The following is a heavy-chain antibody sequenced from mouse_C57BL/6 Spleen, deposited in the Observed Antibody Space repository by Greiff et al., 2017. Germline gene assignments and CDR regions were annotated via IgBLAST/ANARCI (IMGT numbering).Heavy chain of an antibody. D-gene: IGHD1-1*01. CDR2: INSDGGST. V-gene: IGHV5-2*01. CDR3: ARGGGRSDWYFDV. J-gene: IGHJ1*03. Sequence: EVKLQESGGGLVQPGESLKLSCESNEYEFPSHDMSWVRKTPEKRLELVAAINSDGGSTYYPDTMERRFIISRDNSKKTLYLQMSSLRSEDTALYYCARGGGRSDWYFDVWGTGTTVTVSS. CDR1: EYEFPSHD.